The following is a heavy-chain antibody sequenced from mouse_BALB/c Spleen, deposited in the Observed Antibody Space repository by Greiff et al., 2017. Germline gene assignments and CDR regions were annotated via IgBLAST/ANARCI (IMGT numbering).Heavy chain of an antibody. CDR1: GISITTGNYR. CDR3: ARESGIYYDYDGYFDY. Sequence: EVMLVESGPGLVKPSQTVSLTCTVTGISITTGNYRWSWIRQFPGNKLEWIGYIYYSGTITYNPSLTSRTTITRDTSKNQFFLEMNSLTAEDTATYYCARESGIYYDYDGYFDYWGQGTTLTVSS. V-gene: IGHV3-5*02. D-gene: IGHD2-4*01. J-gene: IGHJ2*01. CDR2: IYYSGTI.